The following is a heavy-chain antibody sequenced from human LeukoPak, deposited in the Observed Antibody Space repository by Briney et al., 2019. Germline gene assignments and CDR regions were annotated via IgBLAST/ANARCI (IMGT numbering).Heavy chain of an antibody. CDR1: GLTFSSYS. V-gene: IGHV3-48*01. CDR2: ISSSSSTI. D-gene: IGHD6-6*01. J-gene: IGHJ4*02. Sequence: GGSLRLSCAASGLTFSSYSMNWVRQAPGKGLEWVSYISSSSSTIYYADSVKGRFTISRDNAKNSLYLQMNSLRAEDTAVYYCARTRGYSSSPIRTPCFAYWGQGTLVTVSS. CDR3: ARTRGYSSSPIRTPCFAY.